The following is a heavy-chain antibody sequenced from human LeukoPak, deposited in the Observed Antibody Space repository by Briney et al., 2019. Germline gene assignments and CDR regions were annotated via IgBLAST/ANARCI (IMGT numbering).Heavy chain of an antibody. CDR3: AREDGYNFYFDY. J-gene: IGHJ4*02. V-gene: IGHV3-30-3*01. CDR2: ISYDGSNK. D-gene: IGHD5-24*01. CDR1: GFTFSSYA. Sequence: GRSLRLSCAASGFTFSSYAMHWVRQAPGKGLEWVAVISYDGSNKYYADSVKGRFTISRDNSKNTLYLQMNSLRAEDTAVYYCAREDGYNFYFDYWGQGTLVTVSS.